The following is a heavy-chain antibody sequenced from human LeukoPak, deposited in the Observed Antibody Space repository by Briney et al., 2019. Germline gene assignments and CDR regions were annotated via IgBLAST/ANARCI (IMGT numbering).Heavy chain of an antibody. V-gene: IGHV3-7*01. Sequence: GGSLRLSCAASGFTFSSYWMSWVRQAPGKGLEWVANIKQDGSEKYYVDSVKGRFTISRDNAKNSLYLQMNSLRAEDTAVYYCARERDSSDYSPFDHWGQGTLVTVSS. CDR1: GFTFSSYW. CDR3: ARERDSSDYSPFDH. CDR2: IKQDGSEK. J-gene: IGHJ4*02. D-gene: IGHD3-22*01.